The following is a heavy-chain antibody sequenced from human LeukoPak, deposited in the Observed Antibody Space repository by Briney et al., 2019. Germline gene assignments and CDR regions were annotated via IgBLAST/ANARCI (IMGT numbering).Heavy chain of an antibody. CDR1: GFTFSTYG. CDR2: IGGSGGST. V-gene: IGHV3-23*01. Sequence: GGSLRLSCAASGFTFSTYGMTWVRQAPGKGLEWVPAIGGSGGSTYYADSVKGRFTISRDNSKNTLYLQMNSLRAEDTAIYYCAKAYSNSWYYYFDYWGQGTLVTVSS. CDR3: AKAYSNSWYYYFDY. D-gene: IGHD6-13*01. J-gene: IGHJ4*02.